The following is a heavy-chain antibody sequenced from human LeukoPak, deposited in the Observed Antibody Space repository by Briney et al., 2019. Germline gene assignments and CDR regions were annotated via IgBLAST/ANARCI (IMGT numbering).Heavy chain of an antibody. J-gene: IGHJ4*02. Sequence: SETLSLTCTVSGGSISSYYWSWIRQPPGKGLEWIGYIYYSGSTNYNPSLKSRVTISVDTSKNQFSLKLSSVTAADTAVYYCARYGRELTGGWGSLDYWGQGTLVTVSS. CDR2: IYYSGST. CDR3: ARYGRELTGGWGSLDY. D-gene: IGHD3-10*02. V-gene: IGHV4-59*08. CDR1: GGSISSYY.